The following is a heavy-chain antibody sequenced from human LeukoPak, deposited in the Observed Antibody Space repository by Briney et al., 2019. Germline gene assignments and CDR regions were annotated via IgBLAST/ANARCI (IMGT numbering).Heavy chain of an antibody. CDR1: GGSISSGGYY. CDR3: ARSDYYGSGSLNWFDP. Sequence: PSETLSLTCTVSGGSISSGGYYWSWIRQHPGKGLEWIGYIYYSGSTYYNPSLKSRVTISVDTSKNQFSLKLSSVTAADTAVYYCARSDYYGSGSLNWFDPWGQGALVTVSS. V-gene: IGHV4-31*03. D-gene: IGHD3-10*01. CDR2: IYYSGST. J-gene: IGHJ5*02.